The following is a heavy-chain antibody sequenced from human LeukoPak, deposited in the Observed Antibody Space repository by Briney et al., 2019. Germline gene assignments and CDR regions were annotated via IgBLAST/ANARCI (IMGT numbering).Heavy chain of an antibody. V-gene: IGHV3-23*01. CDR3: AKDPYSGSHLHPPEFDY. Sequence: PGGSLRLSCAASGFTFSSYAMSWVRQAPGKGLEWVSAISGSGGSTYYADSVKGRFTISRDNSKNTLYLQMNSLRAEDTAVYYCAKDPYSGSHLHPPEFDYWGQGTLVTVSS. CDR1: GFTFSSYA. J-gene: IGHJ4*02. D-gene: IGHD1-26*01. CDR2: ISGSGGST.